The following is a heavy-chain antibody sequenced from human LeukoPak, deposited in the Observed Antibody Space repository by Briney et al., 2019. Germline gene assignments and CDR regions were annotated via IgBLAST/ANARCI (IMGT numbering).Heavy chain of an antibody. CDR1: GGTFSSYA. CDR2: IIPIFGTA. D-gene: IGHD6-13*01. J-gene: IGHJ6*03. CDR3: ASTGPGIAAAENYYMDV. Sequence: ASVKVSCRASGGTFSSYAISWVRQAPGQGLEWMGGIIPIFGTANYAQKFQGRVTITTDESTSTAYMELSSLRSGDTAVYYCASTGPGIAAAENYYMDVWGKGTTVTVSS. V-gene: IGHV1-69*05.